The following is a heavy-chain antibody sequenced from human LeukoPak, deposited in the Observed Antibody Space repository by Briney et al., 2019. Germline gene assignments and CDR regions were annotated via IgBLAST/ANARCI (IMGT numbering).Heavy chain of an antibody. D-gene: IGHD2-2*01. CDR3: ARGLGRDIVVVPVATEFDP. CDR1: GYTFTSYA. J-gene: IGHJ5*02. CDR2: INTNTGNP. V-gene: IGHV7-4-1*02. Sequence: ASVKVSCKASGYTFTSYAMNWVRQAPGQGLEWMGWINTNTGNPTYAQGFTGRFVFSLGTSVSTAYLQISSLKAEDTAVYYCARGLGRDIVVVPVATEFDPWGQGTLVTVSS.